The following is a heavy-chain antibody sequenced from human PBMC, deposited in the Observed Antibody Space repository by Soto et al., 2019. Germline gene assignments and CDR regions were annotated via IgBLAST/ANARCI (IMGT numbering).Heavy chain of an antibody. CDR3: TRDIVGATGFDY. D-gene: IGHD1-26*01. CDR2: IRKNGYGGTT. J-gene: IGHJ4*02. Sequence: GGSLRLSCTASGFTFGDYVMVWFRQAPGKGLEWVGFIRKNGYGGTTEYAASVKGRFSISRDDAKSIAYLQMNSLKTEDTALYYCTRDIVGATGFDYWGQGTLVPVSS. V-gene: IGHV3-49*03. CDR1: GFTFGDYV.